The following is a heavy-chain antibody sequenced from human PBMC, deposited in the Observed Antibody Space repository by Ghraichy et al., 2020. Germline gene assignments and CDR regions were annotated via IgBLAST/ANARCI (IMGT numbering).Heavy chain of an antibody. CDR3: TTDRYDYVWGSYRYQSEGVDY. D-gene: IGHD3-16*02. CDR2: IKSKTDGGTT. V-gene: IGHV3-15*01. J-gene: IGHJ4*02. Sequence: GESLNISCAASGFTFSNAWMSWVRQAPGKGLEWVGRIKSKTDGGTTDYAAPVKGRFTISRDDSKNTLYLQMNSLKTEDTAVYYCTTDRYDYVWGSYRYQSEGVDYWGQGTLVTVSS. CDR1: GFTFSNAW.